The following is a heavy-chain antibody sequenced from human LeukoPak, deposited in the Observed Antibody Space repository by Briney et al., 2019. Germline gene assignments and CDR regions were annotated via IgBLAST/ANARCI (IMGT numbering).Heavy chain of an antibody. Sequence: PSETLSLTCAVYGGSFSGYYWSWIRQPPGKGLKWIGEINHSGSTNYNPSLKSRVTISVDTSKNQFSLKLSSVTAADTAVYYCAVRGSLWSGYLRGKYYFDYWGQGTLVTVSS. CDR3: AVRGSLWSGYLRGKYYFDY. J-gene: IGHJ4*02. V-gene: IGHV4-34*01. CDR2: INHSGST. D-gene: IGHD3-3*01. CDR1: GGSFSGYY.